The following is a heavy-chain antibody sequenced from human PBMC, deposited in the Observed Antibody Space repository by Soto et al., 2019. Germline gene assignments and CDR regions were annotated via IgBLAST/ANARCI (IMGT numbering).Heavy chain of an antibody. CDR1: GFTFSSYG. D-gene: IGHD6-6*01. CDR2: ISYDGSNK. V-gene: IGHV3-30*18. CDR3: AKGDGYSSSALLVY. J-gene: IGHJ4*02. Sequence: QVQLVESGGGVVQPGRSLRLSCAASGFTFSSYGMHWVRQAPGKGLEWVAVISYDGSNKYYADSVKGRFTISRDNSKNTLYLQMNSLRAEDTAVYYCAKGDGYSSSALLVYWGQGTLVTVSS.